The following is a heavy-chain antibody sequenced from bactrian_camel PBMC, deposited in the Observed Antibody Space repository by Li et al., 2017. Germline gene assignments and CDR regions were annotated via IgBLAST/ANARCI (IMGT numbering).Heavy chain of an antibody. D-gene: IGHD6*01. CDR1: GYIFSGCG. J-gene: IGHJ4*01. Sequence: HVQLVESGGGSVEAGGSLKLSCEASGYIFSGCGVAWYRQAPGKEREGVVVLDDVGRINYADSVKGRFTISVDNAKNPVMVYLKMPTLKPDDTAMYYCAAGSWVAGSLDEHDYVHWGQGTQVTVS. CDR3: AAGSWVAGSLDEHDYVH. CDR2: LDDVGRI. V-gene: IGHV3S53*01.